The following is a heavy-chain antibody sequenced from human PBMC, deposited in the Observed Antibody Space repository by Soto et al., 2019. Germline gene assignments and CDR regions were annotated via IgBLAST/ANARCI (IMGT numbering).Heavy chain of an antibody. CDR2: ISWNSGSI. CDR1: GFTFDDYA. V-gene: IGHV3-9*01. CDR3: AKDSGIAAAGDFDY. D-gene: IGHD6-13*01. Sequence: GGSLRLSCAASGFTFDDYAMHWVRQAPGKGLEWVSGISWNSGSIGYADSVKGRFTISRDNAKNSLYLQMNSLRAEDTALYYCAKDSGIAAAGDFDYWGQGTLVTVSP. J-gene: IGHJ4*02.